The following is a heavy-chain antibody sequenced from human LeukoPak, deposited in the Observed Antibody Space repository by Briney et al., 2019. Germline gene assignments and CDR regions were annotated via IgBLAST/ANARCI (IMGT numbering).Heavy chain of an antibody. V-gene: IGHV1-2*02. J-gene: IGHJ4*02. CDR1: GYTFTAYY. CDR3: AKVSKLGCTGVSCYSAFDY. Sequence: ASVKVSCKASGYTFTAYYIHWVRQAPAQGLEWMGWINPNSGGTDYPQTFQGRVTMTRDTSTSTVYMDLNRLTSDDTAVYYCAKVSKLGCTGVSCYSAFDYWGQGSLVTVSS. CDR2: INPNSGGT. D-gene: IGHD2-8*02.